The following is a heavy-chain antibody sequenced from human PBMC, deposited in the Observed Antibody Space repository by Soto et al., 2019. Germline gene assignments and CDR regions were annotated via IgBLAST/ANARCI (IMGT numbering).Heavy chain of an antibody. D-gene: IGHD3-22*01. CDR1: PSTFNNYA. CDR3: AKSRYSDSSGDFYDY. V-gene: IGHV3-23*01. CDR2: IGGSGRTT. Sequence: EVQLLESGGGLVQPGGSLSLSGAASPSTFNNYALSWARQPPGKGLDWVSGIGGSGRTTYYADSVKGRFTISRDNSNNTLFLQMNSLRAEDTAVYYCAKSRYSDSSGDFYDYWGQGTLVTVSS. J-gene: IGHJ4*02.